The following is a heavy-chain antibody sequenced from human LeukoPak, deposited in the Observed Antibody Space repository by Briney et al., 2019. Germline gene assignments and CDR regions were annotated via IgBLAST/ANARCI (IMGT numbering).Heavy chain of an antibody. CDR3: ARDTHCSSTSCYNAFDI. CDR1: GFTFSSYS. V-gene: IGHV3-21*01. CDR2: ISSSSTYI. D-gene: IGHD2-2*02. J-gene: IGHJ3*02. Sequence: GGSLRLSCAASGFTFSSYSMNWVRQAPGKELEWVSSISSSSTYIYYADSLKGRFTISRDNAKNSLSLQMNSLRAEDTAVYYCARDTHCSSTSCYNAFDIWGQGTMVTVSS.